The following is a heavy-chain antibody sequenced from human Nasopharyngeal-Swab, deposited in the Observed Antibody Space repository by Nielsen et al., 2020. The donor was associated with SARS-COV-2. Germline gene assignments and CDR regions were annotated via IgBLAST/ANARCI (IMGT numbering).Heavy chain of an antibody. CDR2: MSWNSGSI. CDR3: AKVGSGQGDYMDV. CDR1: GFTFHDYA. V-gene: IGHV3-9*01. D-gene: IGHD3-10*01. Sequence: GGSLRPSCAASGFTFHDYAMHWVRQAPGKGLEWVAGMSWNSGSIGYADSVKGRFTISRDNAKNSLYLQMNSLRAEDTALYYCAKVGSGQGDYMDVWGKGTTVTVSS. J-gene: IGHJ6*03.